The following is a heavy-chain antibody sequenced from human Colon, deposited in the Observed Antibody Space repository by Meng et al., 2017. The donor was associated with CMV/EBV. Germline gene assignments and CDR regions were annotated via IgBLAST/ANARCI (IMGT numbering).Heavy chain of an antibody. Sequence: GGSLRLSCVASGFTFSDVWMNWVRQAPGKGLEWVGLIRSTADGGPTDYIAPVKGRFIISRDDSKNMVFLQMNSLKSDDTAVYYCTTRIRTTNDFWGQGTLVTVSS. CDR1: GFTFSDVW. D-gene: IGHD1-14*01. CDR2: IRSTADGGPT. V-gene: IGHV3-15*01. J-gene: IGHJ4*02. CDR3: TTRIRTTNDF.